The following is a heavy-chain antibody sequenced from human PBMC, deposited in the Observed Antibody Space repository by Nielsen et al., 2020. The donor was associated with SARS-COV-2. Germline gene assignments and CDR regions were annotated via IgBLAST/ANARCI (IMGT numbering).Heavy chain of an antibody. CDR2: IKSKTDGGTT. CDR3: ARIYYDFWSGYYTGGYFDY. J-gene: IGHJ4*02. V-gene: IGHV3-15*01. Sequence: WIRQPPGKGLEWVGRIKSKTDGGTTDYAAPVKGRFTISRDDSKNTLYLQMNSLKTEDTAVYYCARIYYDFWSGYYTGGYFDYWGQGTLVTVSS. D-gene: IGHD3-3*01.